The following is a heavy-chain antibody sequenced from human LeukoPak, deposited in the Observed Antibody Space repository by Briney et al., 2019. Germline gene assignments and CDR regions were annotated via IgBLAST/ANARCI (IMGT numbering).Heavy chain of an antibody. Sequence: GGSLRLSCAASGFTFSSYAMHWVRQAPGKGLEWVAVISYDGSNKYYADSVKGRFTISRDNSKNTLYLQMNSLRAEDTAVYYCARNRPEDYGDYGPMDVWGQGTTVTVSS. J-gene: IGHJ6*02. CDR3: ARNRPEDYGDYGPMDV. CDR2: ISYDGSNK. D-gene: IGHD4-17*01. CDR1: GFTFSSYA. V-gene: IGHV3-30-3*01.